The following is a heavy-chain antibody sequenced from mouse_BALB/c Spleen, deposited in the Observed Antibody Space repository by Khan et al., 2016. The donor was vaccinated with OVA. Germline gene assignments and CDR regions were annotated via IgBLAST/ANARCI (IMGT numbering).Heavy chain of an antibody. D-gene: IGHD2-14*01. CDR2: INTYTGEP. Sequence: QVQLKQSGPELKKPGEPVKISCKASGYTFTKNGMNWAKQAPGQGLKWMGWINTYTGEPTYAADFKGRFAFSLEPSASTAYLQIHNLKNEDTATYFCARVGYAGTMDSWGQGTSVTVSP. V-gene: IGHV9-3-1*01. CDR1: GYTFTKNG. CDR3: ARVGYAGTMDS. J-gene: IGHJ4*01.